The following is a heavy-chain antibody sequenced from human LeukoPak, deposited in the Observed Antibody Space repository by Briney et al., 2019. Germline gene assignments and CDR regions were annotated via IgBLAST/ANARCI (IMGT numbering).Heavy chain of an antibody. Sequence: GGSLRLSCVGSGFTFSNYGMLWVRQGPGKGLEGVALIWYDGSRKFYSDSVRGRFTISRDNSKNTLYLEMDSLRDEDTAKYYCAKARDGYNYGHHWGQGTLVTVSP. CDR3: AKARDGYNYGHH. V-gene: IGHV3-33*03. D-gene: IGHD5-24*01. J-gene: IGHJ4*02. CDR2: IWYDGSRK. CDR1: GFTFSNYG.